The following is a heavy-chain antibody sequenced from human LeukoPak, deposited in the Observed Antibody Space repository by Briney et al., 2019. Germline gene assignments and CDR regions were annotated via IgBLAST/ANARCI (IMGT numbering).Heavy chain of an antibody. CDR3: ARALQVTMIVVVITTSEVGGMDV. V-gene: IGHV3-21*01. CDR2: ISSSSYI. D-gene: IGHD3-22*01. CDR1: GFIFSNYS. Sequence: GRSLRLSCAASGFIFSNYSMNWVRQAPGKGLEWVSSISSSSYIYYADSVKGRFTISRDNAKNSLYLQMNSLRAEDTAVYYCARALQVTMIVVVITTSEVGGMDVWGQGTTVTVSS. J-gene: IGHJ6*02.